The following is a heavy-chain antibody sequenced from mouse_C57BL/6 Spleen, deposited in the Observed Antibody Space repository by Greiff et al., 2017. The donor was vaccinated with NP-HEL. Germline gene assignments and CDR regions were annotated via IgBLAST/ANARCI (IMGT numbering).Heavy chain of an antibody. J-gene: IGHJ2*01. CDR1: GYSITSGYY. CDR2: ISYDGSH. V-gene: IGHV3-6*01. Sequence: ESGPGLVKPSQSLSLTCSVTGYSITSGYYWNWIRQFPGNKLEWMGYISYDGSHNYNPSLKNRISITRDTSKNQFFLKLNSVTTEDTATYYCARSHYYGDYWGQGTTLTVSS. CDR3: ARSHYYGDY.